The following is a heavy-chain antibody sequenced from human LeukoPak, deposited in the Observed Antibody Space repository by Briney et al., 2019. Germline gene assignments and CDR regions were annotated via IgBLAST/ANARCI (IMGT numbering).Heavy chain of an antibody. CDR3: ATLYYDSSGYYYRDAFDI. D-gene: IGHD3-22*01. Sequence: ASVKVSCKVSGYTLTELSMHWVRQAPGKGLEWMGGFDPEDGETIYAQKFLGRVTMTEDTSTDTAYMELSSLRSEDTAVYYCATLYYDSSGYYYRDAFDIWGQGTMVTVSS. V-gene: IGHV1-24*01. J-gene: IGHJ3*02. CDR1: GYTLTELS. CDR2: FDPEDGET.